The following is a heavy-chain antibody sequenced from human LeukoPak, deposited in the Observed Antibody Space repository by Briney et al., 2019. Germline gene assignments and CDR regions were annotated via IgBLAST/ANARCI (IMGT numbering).Heavy chain of an antibody. CDR2: IFPGDPDT. J-gene: IGHJ3*02. D-gene: IGHD3-16*01. Sequence: GESLKISCKASGNSITTYWIGWVRQKPGKGLEWMGLIFPGDPDTKYSPSFEGHVTISADKSISTAYLQWSSLKASDTAMYYCATYFAGAETFDIWGQGTMVTVSS. V-gene: IGHV5-51*01. CDR3: ATYFAGAETFDI. CDR1: GNSITTYW.